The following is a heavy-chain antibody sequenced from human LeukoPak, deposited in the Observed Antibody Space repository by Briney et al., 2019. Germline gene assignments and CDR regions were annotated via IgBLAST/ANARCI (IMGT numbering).Heavy chain of an antibody. CDR2: ISYTGTYI. V-gene: IGHV3-21*04. Sequence: GGSLRLSCAASAFSLNAYNMNWVRQAPGKGLEWVSSISYTGTYIYYADSVRGRFTISRDNAQNSLYLQMNSLRAEDTAIYYCVRDRGTYRPIDYWGQGTLVTVSS. CDR3: VRDRGTYRPIDY. CDR1: AFSLNAYN. D-gene: IGHD1-26*01. J-gene: IGHJ4*02.